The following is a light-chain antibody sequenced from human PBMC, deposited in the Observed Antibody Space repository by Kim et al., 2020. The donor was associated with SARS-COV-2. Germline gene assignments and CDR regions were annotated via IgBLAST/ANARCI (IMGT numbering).Light chain of an antibody. CDR3: QVWDSSSDHPVV. J-gene: IGLJ2*01. CDR2: YDS. CDR1: NIGSKS. V-gene: IGLV3-21*04. Sequence: YELTQPPSVSVAPGKTARITCGGNNIGSKSVHWYQQKPGQAPVLVIYYDSDRPSGIPERFSGSNSGNTATLTISRVEAGDEADYYCQVWDSSSDHPVVF.